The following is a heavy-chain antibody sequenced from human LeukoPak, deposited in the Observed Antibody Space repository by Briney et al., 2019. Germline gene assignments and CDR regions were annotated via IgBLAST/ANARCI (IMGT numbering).Heavy chain of an antibody. D-gene: IGHD3-16*02. CDR1: GFTFSSYA. CDR3: AKDQMITFGGVIVIAAFDY. Sequence: GGSLRLSCAASGFTFSSYAMSWVRQAPGKGLEWVSAISGSGGSTYYADSVKGRFTISRDNSKNTLNLQMNSLRAEDTAVYYCAKDQMITFGGVIVIAAFDYWGQGTLVTVSS. CDR2: ISGSGGST. V-gene: IGHV3-23*01. J-gene: IGHJ4*02.